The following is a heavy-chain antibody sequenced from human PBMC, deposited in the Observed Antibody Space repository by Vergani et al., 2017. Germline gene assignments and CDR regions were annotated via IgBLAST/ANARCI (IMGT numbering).Heavy chain of an antibody. CDR2: IYHSGST. J-gene: IGHJ4*02. CDR1: GGSISSSNW. Sequence: QVQLQESGPGLVKPSGTLSLTCAVSGGSISSSNWWSWVRQPPGKGLEWIGEIYHSGSTNYNPSLTSRVTISVDKSKNQFSLKLSSVTAADTAVYYCARGGALSSFYYDSSGYYSLDYWGQGTLVTVSS. V-gene: IGHV4-4*02. D-gene: IGHD3-22*01. CDR3: ARGGALSSFYYDSSGYYSLDY.